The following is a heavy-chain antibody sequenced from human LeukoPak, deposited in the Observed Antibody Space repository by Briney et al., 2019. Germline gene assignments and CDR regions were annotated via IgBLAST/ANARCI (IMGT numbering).Heavy chain of an antibody. D-gene: IGHD2-15*01. CDR3: ARDPSPDCSGGSCYSKSFDY. CDR2: INTNTGNP. CDR1: GYTFTSYA. J-gene: IGHJ4*02. V-gene: IGHV7-4-1*02. Sequence: ASVKVSCKASGYTFTSYAMNWVRQAPGQGLEWMGWINTNTGNPTYAQGFTGRFVFSLDTSVSTAYLQISSLKAEDTAVYYYARDPSPDCSGGSCYSKSFDYWGQGTLVTVSS.